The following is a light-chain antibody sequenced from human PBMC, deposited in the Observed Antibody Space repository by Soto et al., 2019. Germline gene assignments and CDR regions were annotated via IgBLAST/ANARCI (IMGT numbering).Light chain of an antibody. CDR3: SSYAGASFV. Sequence: QSVLTQPPSASGSPGQPVTISCTGTSSDIGTYKYVSWYQHHPGKAPKLIIYEVNKRPSGVPDRFSGSKSGNTASLTVSGLQADDEADYYCSSYAGASFVFGGGTKVTVL. CDR1: SSDIGTYKY. CDR2: EVN. J-gene: IGLJ2*01. V-gene: IGLV2-8*01.